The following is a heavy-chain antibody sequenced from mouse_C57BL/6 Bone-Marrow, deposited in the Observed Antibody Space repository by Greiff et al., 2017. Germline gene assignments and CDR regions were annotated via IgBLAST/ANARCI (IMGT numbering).Heavy chain of an antibody. V-gene: IGHV1-19*01. D-gene: IGHD1-1*01. CDR1: GYTFTDYY. CDR3: ATYSYFDY. CDR2: INPYNGGT. J-gene: IGHJ2*01. Sequence: DVQLQESGPVLVKPGASVKMSCKASGYTFTDYYMNWVKQSHGKSLEWIGVINPYNGGTSYNQKFKGKATLTVDKSSSTAYMELNSLTSEDSAVYYCATYSYFDYWGQGTTLTVSS.